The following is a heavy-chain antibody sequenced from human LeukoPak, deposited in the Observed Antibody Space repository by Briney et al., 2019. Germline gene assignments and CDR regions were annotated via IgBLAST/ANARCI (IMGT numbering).Heavy chain of an antibody. CDR1: GGSISSYY. D-gene: IGHD3-10*01. CDR3: ARGVGSLLWFGRDRAFDI. J-gene: IGHJ3*02. Sequence: SETLSLTCTVSGGSISSYYWSWIRQPPGKGLEWIGYIYYSGSTNYNPSLKSRVTISVDTSKNQFSLKLSSVTAADTAVYYCARGVGSLLWFGRDRAFDIWGQGTMVTVSS. V-gene: IGHV4-59*01. CDR2: IYYSGST.